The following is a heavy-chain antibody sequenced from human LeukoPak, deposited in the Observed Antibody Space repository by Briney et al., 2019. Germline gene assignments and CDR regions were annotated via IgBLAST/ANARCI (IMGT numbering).Heavy chain of an antibody. CDR2: IYYTGST. CDR3: ARDLGGSYYDSSGTLTDI. V-gene: IGHV4-59*01. J-gene: IGHJ3*02. D-gene: IGHD3-22*01. Sequence: SETLSLTCIVSGGSISGYYFNWIRQPPGKGLEWIGYIYYTGSTNYTPSLKSRVTISGDTSKNQISLKLSSVTAADTAVYYCARDLGGSYYDSSGTLTDIWGQGTMVTVSS. CDR1: GGSISGYY.